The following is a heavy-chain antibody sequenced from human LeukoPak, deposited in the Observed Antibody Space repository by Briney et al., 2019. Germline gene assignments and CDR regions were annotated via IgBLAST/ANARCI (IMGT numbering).Heavy chain of an antibody. CDR1: GGSISSYY. V-gene: IGHV4-59*12. CDR2: IYYSGST. J-gene: IGHJ4*02. CDR3: ARVSGISPSSSWYFMNQYYFDY. D-gene: IGHD6-13*01. Sequence: PSETLSLTCTVSGGSISSYYWSWIRQPPGKGLEWIGYIYYSGSTNYNPSLKSRVTISVDTSKNQFSLKLSSVTAADTAVYYCARVSGISPSSSWYFMNQYYFDYWGQGTLVTVSS.